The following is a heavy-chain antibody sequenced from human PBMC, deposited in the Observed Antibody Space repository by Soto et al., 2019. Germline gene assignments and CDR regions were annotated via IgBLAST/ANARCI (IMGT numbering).Heavy chain of an antibody. J-gene: IGHJ4*02. CDR2: INPNSGGT. D-gene: IGHD6-13*01. V-gene: IGHV1-2*04. Sequence: ASVKVSCKASGYTFTGYYVHWVRQAPGQGLEWMGWINPNSGGTNYAQKFQGWVTMTRDTSISTAYMELSRLRSDDTAVYYCARARTSIAAAGVDYWGQGTLVTVSS. CDR1: GYTFTGYY. CDR3: ARARTSIAAAGVDY.